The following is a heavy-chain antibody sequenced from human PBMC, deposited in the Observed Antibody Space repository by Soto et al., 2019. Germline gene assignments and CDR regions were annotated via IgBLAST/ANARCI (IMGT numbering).Heavy chain of an antibody. D-gene: IGHD3-10*01. J-gene: IGHJ6*02. Sequence: GGSLRLSCAASGFTFSSYSMNWVRQAPGKGLEWVSSISSSSSYIYYADSVKGRFTISRDNAKNSLYLQMNSLRAEDTAVYYCASGGDYYYGMDVWGQGTTVTVSS. CDR1: GFTFSSYS. CDR2: ISSSSSYI. CDR3: ASGGDYYYGMDV. V-gene: IGHV3-21*01.